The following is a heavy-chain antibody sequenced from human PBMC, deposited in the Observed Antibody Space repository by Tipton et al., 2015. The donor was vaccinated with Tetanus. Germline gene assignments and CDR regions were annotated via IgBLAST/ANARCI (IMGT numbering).Heavy chain of an antibody. CDR3: AKDRRGSYSFYYGMDV. V-gene: IGHV3-33*06. CDR2: IWYDGSKT. Sequence: QVQLVQSGGGVVQPGRSLTLSCEASGFRFSSYGMHWVRQAPGKGLEWVAVIWYDGSKTYYADSVKGRFTISRDNSKNTLFLQMNSLKGEDTAVYYCAKDRRGSYSFYYGMDVWGQGTTVTVSS. D-gene: IGHD1-26*01. J-gene: IGHJ6*02. CDR1: GFRFSSYG.